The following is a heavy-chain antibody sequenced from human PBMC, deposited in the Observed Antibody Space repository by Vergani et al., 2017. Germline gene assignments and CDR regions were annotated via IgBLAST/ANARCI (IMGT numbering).Heavy chain of an antibody. CDR2: ISSSSSTI. J-gene: IGHJ4*02. D-gene: IGHD6-6*01. CDR1: GFTFSSYS. V-gene: IGHV3-48*04. Sequence: EVQLVESGGGLVQPGGSLRLSCAASGFTFSSYSMNWVRQAPGKGLEWVSYISSSSSTIYYADSVKGRFTISRDNAKNSLYLQMNSLRAEDTAVYYCARYLPAPRIAARPHDYWGQGTLVTVSS. CDR3: ARYLPAPRIAARPHDY.